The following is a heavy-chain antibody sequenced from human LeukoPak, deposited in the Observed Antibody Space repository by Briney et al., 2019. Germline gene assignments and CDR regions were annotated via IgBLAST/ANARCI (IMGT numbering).Heavy chain of an antibody. CDR3: ARDMRDYGDYARYFDL. V-gene: IGHV4-61*01. J-gene: IGHJ2*01. CDR2: IYYSGST. CDR1: GGSVSSGSYY. D-gene: IGHD4-17*01. Sequence: ASETLSLTCTVSGGSVSSGSYYWSWIRQPPGKGLEWIVYIYYSGSTNYNPSLKSRVTISVDTSKNQFSLKLSSVTAADTAVYYCARDMRDYGDYARYFDLWGRGTLVTVSS.